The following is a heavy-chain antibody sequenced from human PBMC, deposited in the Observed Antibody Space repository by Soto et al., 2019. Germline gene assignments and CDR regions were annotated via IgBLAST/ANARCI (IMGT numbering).Heavy chain of an antibody. CDR2: ISPDGGRT. V-gene: IGHV1-46*01. CDR3: AKALEREYQLWTHKTFPPN. D-gene: IGHD2-2*01. CDR1: GYTFTTYY. J-gene: IGHJ4*02. Sequence: GASVKVSCKASGYTFTTYYMHWVRQAPGQGLEWMGIISPDGGRTSYAQKFQGRVTMTRDTSTSTVYMELSSLRPEDTAVYYCAKALEREYQLWTHKTFPPNWGQGTLVTVSS.